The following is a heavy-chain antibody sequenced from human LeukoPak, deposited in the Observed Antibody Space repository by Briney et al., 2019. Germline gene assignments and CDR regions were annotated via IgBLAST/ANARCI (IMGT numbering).Heavy chain of an antibody. D-gene: IGHD4-17*01. J-gene: IGHJ4*02. V-gene: IGHV3-30*03. CDR2: ISYGGSNK. Sequence: GGSLRLSCAASGFTFSSYGMHWVRQAPGKGLEWVAVISYGGSNKYYADSVKGRFTISRDNSKNSLYLHMNSLRAEDTAVYYCARKNDYGDFHFDYWGQGTLVTVSS. CDR3: ARKNDYGDFHFDY. CDR1: GFTFSSYG.